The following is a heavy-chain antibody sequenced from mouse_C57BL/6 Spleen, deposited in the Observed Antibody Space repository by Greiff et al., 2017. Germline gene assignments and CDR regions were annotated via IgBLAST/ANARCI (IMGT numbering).Heavy chain of an antibody. CDR1: GYTFTDYN. Sequence: EVQLQQSGPELVKPGASVKMSCKASGYTFTDYNMHWVKQSHGKSLEWIGYINPNNGGTSYNQKFKGKATLTVNKSSSTAYMELRSLTSEDSAVYYCARLAKYYGSSSAWFAYWGQGTLVTVSA. D-gene: IGHD1-1*01. CDR3: ARLAKYYGSSSAWFAY. V-gene: IGHV1-22*01. CDR2: INPNNGGT. J-gene: IGHJ3*01.